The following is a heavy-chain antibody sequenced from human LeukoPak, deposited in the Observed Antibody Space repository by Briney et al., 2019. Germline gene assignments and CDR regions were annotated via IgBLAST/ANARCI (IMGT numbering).Heavy chain of an antibody. V-gene: IGHV4-4*07. CDR1: GGSISGSY. CDR3: VRGSGAATNEALDY. D-gene: IGHD1-26*01. Sequence: PSETLSLTCTVSGGSISGSYWTWVRQPAGKGLEWIGRIYSNEITNYNPSLKSRVTMSVDTSKNQFSLKLTSVTAADTAVYYCVRGSGAATNEALDYWGQGTLVTVSS. CDR2: IYSNEIT. J-gene: IGHJ4*02.